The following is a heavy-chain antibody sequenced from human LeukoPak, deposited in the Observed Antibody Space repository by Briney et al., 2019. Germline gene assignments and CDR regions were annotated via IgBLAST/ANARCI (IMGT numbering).Heavy chain of an antibody. J-gene: IGHJ4*02. V-gene: IGHV4-31*03. Sequence: SQTLSLTCTVSGGSISSGGYYWSWVRQHPGKGLEWIGHIYNSGSTSYSPPLKSRVTISIDTSKNQFFLRLSSVTAADTAVYYCAAHYYDSSGYSSNFDYWGQGTLVTVSS. D-gene: IGHD3-22*01. CDR2: IYNSGST. CDR1: GGSISSGGYY. CDR3: AAHYYDSSGYSSNFDY.